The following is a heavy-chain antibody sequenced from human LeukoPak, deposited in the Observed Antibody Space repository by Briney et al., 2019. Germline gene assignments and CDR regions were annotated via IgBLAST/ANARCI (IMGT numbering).Heavy chain of an antibody. D-gene: IGHD5-24*01. CDR2: ISGNGDTI. J-gene: IGHJ4*02. CDR3: ARDGKATNDY. V-gene: IGHV3-64*02. Sequence: GGSLRLSCAASGFAFSTYAMQWVRQAPEKGLEYVSGISGNGDTIYYADSVKGRFTMSRDNSRNALYLQMGSLRPEDTAVYYCARDGKATNDYWGQGTLVAVSS. CDR1: GFAFSTYA.